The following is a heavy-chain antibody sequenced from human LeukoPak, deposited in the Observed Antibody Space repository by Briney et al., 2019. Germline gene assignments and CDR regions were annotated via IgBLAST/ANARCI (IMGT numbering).Heavy chain of an antibody. CDR3: ARALPGNAPYPLDY. Sequence: GGSLRLSCAASGFTFSSYWMSWVRQAPGKGLEWVANIKQDGSEQYSVDSVKGRFTISRDNAKNSLSLQMNSLRAEDTAVYCCARALPGNAPYPLDYWGQGTLVTVSS. CDR1: GFTFSSYW. V-gene: IGHV3-7*01. CDR2: IKQDGSEQ. J-gene: IGHJ4*02.